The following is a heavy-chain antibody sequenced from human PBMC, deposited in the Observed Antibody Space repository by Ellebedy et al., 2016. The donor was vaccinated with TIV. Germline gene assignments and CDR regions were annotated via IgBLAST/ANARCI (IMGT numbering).Heavy chain of an antibody. CDR3: ARDRIVGATSYGF. V-gene: IGHV3-21*01. Sequence: GESLKISCAAWGFSFSNFWMNWVRQAPGKGLEWVSSINSGSSYIYYADSVKGRFTISRDNAKNSLYLQMNSLKVEDMAVYYCARDRIVGATSYGFWGQGALVTVSS. CDR2: INSGSSYI. CDR1: GFSFSNFW. J-gene: IGHJ4*02. D-gene: IGHD1-26*01.